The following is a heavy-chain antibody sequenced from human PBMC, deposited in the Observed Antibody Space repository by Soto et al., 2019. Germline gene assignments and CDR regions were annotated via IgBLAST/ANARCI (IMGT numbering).Heavy chain of an antibody. D-gene: IGHD3-10*01. Sequence: ASVKVSCTASGYIFTNFGISWVRQAPGQGLEWMGWISAYNGDTNYAQKLQGRVTVTRDTSTSTAYMELRSLTSDDTAVYYCARQGNGRELYYYYDRDGWGKGTTVTVAS. CDR2: ISAYNGDT. CDR1: GYIFTNFG. J-gene: IGHJ6*01. V-gene: IGHV1-18*01. CDR3: ARQGNGRELYYYYDRDG.